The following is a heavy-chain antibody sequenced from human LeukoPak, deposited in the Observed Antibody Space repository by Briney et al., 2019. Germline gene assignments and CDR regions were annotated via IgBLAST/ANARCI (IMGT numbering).Heavy chain of an antibody. CDR2: IYYTGST. D-gene: IGHD2-15*01. CDR3: ARGLLAYYYYYMDV. J-gene: IGHJ6*03. Sequence: SETLSLTCSVSGGSISSYYWSWIRQPPGKGLEWIGYIYYTGSTNYNPSLKSRVTISVDTSKNQFSLNLSSVTAADTAVYYCARGLLAYYYYYMDVWGKGTTVTISS. CDR1: GGSISSYY. V-gene: IGHV4-59*01.